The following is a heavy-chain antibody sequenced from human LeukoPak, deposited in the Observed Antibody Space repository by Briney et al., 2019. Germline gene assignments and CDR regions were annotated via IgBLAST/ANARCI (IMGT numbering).Heavy chain of an antibody. Sequence: RSGGSLRLSCVGSGFPFSAYGMNWVRQPPGKGLEWLASIRKDGDYIYYAASVKGRFTISRDNAKNSLYLQMNSLRVEDTAMYYCASGVRVSPGYLDYWGQGTLVTVSS. CDR1: GFPFSAYG. V-gene: IGHV3-21*01. J-gene: IGHJ4*02. D-gene: IGHD2-2*01. CDR3: ASGVRVSPGYLDY. CDR2: IRKDGDYI.